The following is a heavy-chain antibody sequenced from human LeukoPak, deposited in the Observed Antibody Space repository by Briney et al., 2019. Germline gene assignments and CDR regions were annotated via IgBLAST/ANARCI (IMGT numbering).Heavy chain of an antibody. V-gene: IGHV3-48*01. CDR3: AREHGFLAVAEYYFDY. D-gene: IGHD6-19*01. CDR1: GFTFSSYS. J-gene: IGHJ4*02. CDR2: ISSSSSTI. Sequence: QPGGSLRLSCAASGFTFSSYSMNWVRQAPGKGLEWVSYISSSSSTIYYADSVKGRFTISRDNSKNTLYLQMNSLRAEDTAVYYCAREHGFLAVAEYYFDYWGQGTLVTVSS.